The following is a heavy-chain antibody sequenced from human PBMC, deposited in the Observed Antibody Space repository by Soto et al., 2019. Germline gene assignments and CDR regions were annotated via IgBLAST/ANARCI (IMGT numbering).Heavy chain of an antibody. J-gene: IGHJ4*02. CDR2: ISENGDRQ. D-gene: IGHD4-17*01. CDR3: ARRLATTVSALGY. Sequence: HPEGSLRLSCTASGLTFTSSSFHWVRQAPGKGLEWVAVISENGDRQYSTESVRGRFLISRDSSKNTVYLQMNSLRPEDTGVYFCARRLATTVSALGYWGQGALVTVSS. CDR1: GLTFTSSS. V-gene: IGHV3-30-3*01.